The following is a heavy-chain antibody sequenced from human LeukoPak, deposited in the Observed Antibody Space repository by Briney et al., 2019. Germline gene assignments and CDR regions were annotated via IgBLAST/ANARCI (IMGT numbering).Heavy chain of an antibody. D-gene: IGHD4-17*01. CDR1: GGTFSSYA. V-gene: IGHV1-18*01. J-gene: IGHJ6*02. CDR2: ISPYNGNT. CDR3: ARDMGDYYYYYYYGMDV. Sequence: GSSVKVSCKASGGTFSSYAISWVRQAPGHGLEGMGWISPYNGNTNYAQKLQGRVTMTTDTSTSTAYMELRSLRSDDTAVYYCARDMGDYYYYYYYGMDVWGQGTTVTVSS.